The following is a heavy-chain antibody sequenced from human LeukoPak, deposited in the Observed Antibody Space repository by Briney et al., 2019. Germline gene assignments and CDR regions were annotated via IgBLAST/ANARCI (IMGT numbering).Heavy chain of an antibody. CDR2: IKQDGSQR. V-gene: IGHV3-7*01. CDR3: ARRGGSSSRRSPIDY. D-gene: IGHD6-6*01. J-gene: IGHJ4*02. CDR1: GFTFSDYW. Sequence: GSLRLSCTASGFTFSDYWMTWVRQAPGKGPEWVANIKQDGSQRHYVDSVRGRFTISRDNAKNSLFLQMNGLRAEDTAVYYCARRGGSSSRRSPIDYWGQGTLVTVSS.